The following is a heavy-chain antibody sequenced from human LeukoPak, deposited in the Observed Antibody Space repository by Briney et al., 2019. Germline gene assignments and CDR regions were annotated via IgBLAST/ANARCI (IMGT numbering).Heavy chain of an antibody. CDR3: ARGVAGNWFDP. D-gene: IGHD1-1*01. CDR1: EFTFSSYW. V-gene: IGHV3-74*01. CDR2: INSDGSST. J-gene: IGHJ5*02. Sequence: GGSLRLSCAASEFTFSSYWMHWVRQAPGKGLVWVSRINSDGSSTIYADSVKGRFTISRDNAKNTLYLQMNSLRAEDTAVYYCARGVAGNWFDPWGQGTLVTVSS.